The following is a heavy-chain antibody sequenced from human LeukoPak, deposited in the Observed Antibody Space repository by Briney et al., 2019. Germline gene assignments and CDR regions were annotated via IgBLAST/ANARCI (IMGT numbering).Heavy chain of an antibody. J-gene: IGHJ4*02. Sequence: SETLSLTCTVSGGSIHTYYWTWIRQPPGKGLEWIGNVYYSGSTNYNPSLKSRVTISVDTSKNQFSLKLSSVTAADTAVYYCARGGIAAAGPDYWGQGTLVTVSS. CDR3: ARGGIAAAGPDY. V-gene: IGHV4-59*13. CDR2: VYYSGST. CDR1: GGSIHTYY. D-gene: IGHD6-13*01.